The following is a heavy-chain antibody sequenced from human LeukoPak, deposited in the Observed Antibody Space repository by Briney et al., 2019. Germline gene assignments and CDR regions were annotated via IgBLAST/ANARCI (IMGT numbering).Heavy chain of an antibody. D-gene: IGHD2-15*01. CDR3: ASEYCSGGSCYGGRSDY. CDR1: GGTFSSYA. Sequence: GASVEVSCKASGGTFSSYAISWVRQAPGQGLEWMGRIIPIFGTANYAQKFQGRVTITTDESTSTAYMELSSLRSEGTAVYYCASEYCSGGSCYGGRSDYWGQGTLVTVSS. J-gene: IGHJ4*02. V-gene: IGHV1-69*05. CDR2: IIPIFGTA.